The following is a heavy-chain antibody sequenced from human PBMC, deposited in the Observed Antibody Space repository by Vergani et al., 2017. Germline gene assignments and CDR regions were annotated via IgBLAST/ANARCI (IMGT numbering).Heavy chain of an antibody. D-gene: IGHD3-3*01. J-gene: IGHJ6*02. CDR1: GFTFSSYS. V-gene: IGHV3-21*01. CDR2: ISSSSSYI. Sequence: EVQLVESGGGLVKPGGSLRLSCAASGFTFSSYSMNWVRQAPGKGLEWVSSISSSSSYIYDADSVKGRFTISRDNAKHSLYLQMNSLRAEDTAVYYCARAARFLEWLLDYGMDVWGQGTTVTVSS. CDR3: ARAARFLEWLLDYGMDV.